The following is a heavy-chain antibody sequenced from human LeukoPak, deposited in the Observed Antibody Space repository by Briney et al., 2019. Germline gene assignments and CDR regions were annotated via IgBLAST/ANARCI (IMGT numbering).Heavy chain of an antibody. J-gene: IGHJ4*02. CDR1: GGSISSYY. CDR3: ARSRRWLHFDY. CDR2: IYYSGST. V-gene: IGHV4-59*01. Sequence: SETLSLTCTVSGGSISSYYWSWIRQPPGKGLEWIGYIYYSGSTNYNSSLKSRVTISVDTSKNQSSLKLSSVTAADTAVYYCARSRRWLHFDYWGQGTLVTVSS. D-gene: IGHD5-24*01.